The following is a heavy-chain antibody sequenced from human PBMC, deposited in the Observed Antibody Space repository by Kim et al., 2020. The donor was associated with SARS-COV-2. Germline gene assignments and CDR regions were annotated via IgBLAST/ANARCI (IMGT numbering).Heavy chain of an antibody. CDR1: GGSISSSSYY. V-gene: IGHV4-39*01. D-gene: IGHD2-21*01. J-gene: IGHJ4*02. CDR3: ARLTGRMAIFDY. Sequence: SETLSLTCTVSGGSISSSSYYWGWIRQPPGKGLEWIGSIFYSGSTYYNPSLKSRVSISVDTSKNQFSLKLSSVTAADTAVYYCARLTGRMAIFDYWGQGILVTVSS. CDR2: IFYSGST.